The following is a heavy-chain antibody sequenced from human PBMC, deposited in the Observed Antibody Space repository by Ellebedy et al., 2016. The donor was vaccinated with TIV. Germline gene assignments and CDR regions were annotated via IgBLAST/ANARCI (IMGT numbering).Heavy chain of an antibody. Sequence: MPSETLSLTCAVYGGSFSGYYWSWIRQPPGKGLEWIGEINHSGSTNYNPSLKSRVSMSVDTSKNQFSLRLPSVTAADTAVYYCARVTLSNQLAAVAAITRRTAFYFDSWGQGTLVTVSS. J-gene: IGHJ4*02. CDR1: GGSFSGYY. V-gene: IGHV4-34*01. D-gene: IGHD5-24*01. CDR2: INHSGST. CDR3: ARVTLSNQLAAVAAITRRTAFYFDS.